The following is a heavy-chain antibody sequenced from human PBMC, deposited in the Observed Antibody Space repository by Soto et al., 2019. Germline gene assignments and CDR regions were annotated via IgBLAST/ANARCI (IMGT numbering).Heavy chain of an antibody. V-gene: IGHV4-59*12. J-gene: IGHJ5*02. D-gene: IGHD6-13*01. CDR1: GGSISSYY. CDR2: IYYSGST. CDR3: ARALPSYSSSWYFWFDP. Sequence: SETLSLTCTVSGGSISSYYWSWIRQPPGKGLEWIGYIYYSGSTNYNPSLKSRVTISVDTSKNQFSLKLSSVTAADTAVYYCARALPSYSSSWYFWFDPRGQGTLVTVSS.